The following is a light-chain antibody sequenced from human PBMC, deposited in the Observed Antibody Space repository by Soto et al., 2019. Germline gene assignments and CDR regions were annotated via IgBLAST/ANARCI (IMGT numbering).Light chain of an antibody. CDR2: AAS. CDR3: QQYYSYPRT. J-gene: IGKJ2*01. Sequence: AIRMTQSPSSLSASTGDRVTITCRASQGISSYLAWYQQKPGKAPKLPIYAASTLQSGVPSRFSGSGSGTDFTLTISCLQSEDVATYYCQQYYSYPRTFGQGTKLEIK. CDR1: QGISSY. V-gene: IGKV1-8*01.